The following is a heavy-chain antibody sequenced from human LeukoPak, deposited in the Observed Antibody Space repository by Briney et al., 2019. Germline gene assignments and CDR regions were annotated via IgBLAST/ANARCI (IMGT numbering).Heavy chain of an antibody. CDR3: AKENGAAVISHFDY. D-gene: IGHD2-21*01. J-gene: IGHJ4*02. CDR2: ISGSGGNT. CDR1: GFTFSSYA. Sequence: PGESLRLSCAASGFTFSSYAMSWVRQAPGKGLEWVSGISGSGGNTFYADSVKGRFTISRDNSKNTLYLQMNSLRAEDTAVYYCAKENGAAVISHFDYWGQGTPVTVSS. V-gene: IGHV3-23*01.